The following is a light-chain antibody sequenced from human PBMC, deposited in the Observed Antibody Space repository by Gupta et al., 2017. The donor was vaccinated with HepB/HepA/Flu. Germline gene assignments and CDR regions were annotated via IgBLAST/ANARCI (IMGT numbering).Light chain of an antibody. CDR3: HQDNTLDT. CDR1: HIISSN. CDR2: GAS. Sequence: IVMTQSPATLSVSPGERATLTCRASHIISSNLGWYQQKPGQAPRLIIYGASNRGMGNTDGFSGGGDAKDFTLTSSSRQYEDCAVYYVHQDNTLDTFGQGTLLEIK. J-gene: IGKJ5*01. V-gene: IGKV3-15*01.